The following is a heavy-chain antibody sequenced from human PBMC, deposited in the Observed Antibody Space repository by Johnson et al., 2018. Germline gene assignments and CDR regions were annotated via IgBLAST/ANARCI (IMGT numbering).Heavy chain of an antibody. CDR3: ARGRPPTTRRVAFDI. Sequence: QVQLQESGPGLVKPSETLSLTCTVSGGSISSYYWSWIRQPPGKGLEWIGYIYYSGRTNYNPSLKSRVTISVDTSKNQFSLKLSSVTAAATAVYYCARGRPPTTRRVAFDIWGQGTMVTVSS. V-gene: IGHV4-59*01. D-gene: IGHD4-17*01. CDR1: GGSISSYY. J-gene: IGHJ3*02. CDR2: IYYSGRT.